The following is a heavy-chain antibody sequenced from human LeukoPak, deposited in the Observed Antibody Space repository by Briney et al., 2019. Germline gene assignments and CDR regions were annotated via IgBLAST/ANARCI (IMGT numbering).Heavy chain of an antibody. CDR2: INHSGST. Sequence: SETLSLTCAVYGGSFSGYYWSWIRQPPGKGLEWIGEINHSGSTNYNPSLKSRVPISVDTSKNQFSLKLSSVTAADTAVYYCARGSDYDILTGYYPLRYWGQGTLVTVSS. J-gene: IGHJ4*02. CDR3: ARGSDYDILTGYYPLRY. D-gene: IGHD3-9*01. CDR1: GGSFSGYY. V-gene: IGHV4-34*01.